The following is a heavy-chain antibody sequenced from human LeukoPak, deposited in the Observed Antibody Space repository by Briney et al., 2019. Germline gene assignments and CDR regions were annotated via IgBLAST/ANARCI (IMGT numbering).Heavy chain of an antibody. Sequence: SETLSPTCTVSGGSISSYYWSWIRQPPGKGLEWIGYIYYSGSTNYNPSLKSRVTISVDTSKNQFSLKLSSVTAADTAVYYCAREPGYSSGWFPVPYFVYWGRGTLVTVSS. V-gene: IGHV4-59*01. D-gene: IGHD6-19*01. J-gene: IGHJ4*02. CDR2: IYYSGST. CDR3: AREPGYSSGWFPVPYFVY. CDR1: GGSISSYY.